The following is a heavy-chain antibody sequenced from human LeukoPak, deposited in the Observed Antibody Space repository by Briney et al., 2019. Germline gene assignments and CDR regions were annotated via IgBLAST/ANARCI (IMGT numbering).Heavy chain of an antibody. V-gene: IGHV3-23*01. CDR2: ISGSGGST. CDR1: GFTFSSYA. CDR3: AKKVLGSRKRSWFDP. D-gene: IGHD6-13*01. Sequence: PGGSLRLSCAASGFTFSSYAMSWVRQAPGKGLEWVSAISGSGGSTYYADSVKGRFTISRDNSKNTLYLQMNSLRAEDTAVYYCAKKVLGSRKRSWFDPWGQGTLVTVSS. J-gene: IGHJ5*02.